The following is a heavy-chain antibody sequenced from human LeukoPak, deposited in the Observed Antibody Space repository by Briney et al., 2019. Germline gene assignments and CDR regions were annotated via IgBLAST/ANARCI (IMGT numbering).Heavy chain of an antibody. D-gene: IGHD3-10*01. CDR3: AKDGGSGSYSYNWFDP. J-gene: IGHJ5*02. CDR1: GFTFNSYS. CDR2: IRNDGSNK. V-gene: IGHV3-30*02. Sequence: PGGSLRLSCAVSGFTFNSYSMNWVRQAPGKGLEWVAFIRNDGSNKYYADSVKGRFTISRDNAKNSLYLQMNSLRAEDTALYYCAKDGGSGSYSYNWFDPWGQGTLVTVSS.